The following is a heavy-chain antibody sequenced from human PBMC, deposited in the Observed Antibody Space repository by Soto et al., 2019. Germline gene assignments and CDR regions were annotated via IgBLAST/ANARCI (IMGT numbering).Heavy chain of an antibody. J-gene: IGHJ4*01. CDR2: FIPIFGIA. Sequence: SGGQFNNYAFSWMQQAPGQGLEWMGGFIPIFGIANHAKRFQDRVTITADESTRPVYMVLSSVASEDAGVYYGARALDRHQRVRDPQIFFYSFGDWGHGTSFTVSP. CDR3: ARALDRHQRVRDPQIFFYSFGD. CDR1: GGQFNNYA. D-gene: IGHD6-13*01. V-gene: IGHV1-69*01.